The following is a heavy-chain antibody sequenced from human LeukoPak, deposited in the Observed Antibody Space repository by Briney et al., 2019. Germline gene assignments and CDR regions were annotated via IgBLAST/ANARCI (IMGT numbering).Heavy chain of an antibody. V-gene: IGHV3-15*01. CDR3: TTRLIAYIFVDY. CDR1: GFTFSNAW. J-gene: IGHJ4*02. CDR2: IKSKTDGWTT. D-gene: IGHD2-21*01. Sequence: PGGSLRLSCAASGFTFSNAWMTWVRQAPGKGLEWVGRIKSKTDGWTTDYAAPVKGRFTISRDDSKNTLYLQMNSLKTEDTAVYFCTTRLIAYIFVDYWGQGTLVTVSS.